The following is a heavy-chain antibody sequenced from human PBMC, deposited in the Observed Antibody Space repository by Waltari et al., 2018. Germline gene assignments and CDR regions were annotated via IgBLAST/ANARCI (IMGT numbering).Heavy chain of an antibody. V-gene: IGHV3-30-3*01. CDR1: GFIFSNYA. CDR2: ISYDGSSQ. D-gene: IGHD2-21*02. Sequence: QEQMVESGGGVVQPGRPLSLSCSISGFIFSNYAMNWVRQAPGKGLEWWAVISYDGSSQYYADSVKGRFSVSRDSFKNTVYLHMNGLRTEDTAVYYCARAVTGEDAFDMWGQGTMVTVSS. CDR3: ARAVTGEDAFDM. J-gene: IGHJ3*02.